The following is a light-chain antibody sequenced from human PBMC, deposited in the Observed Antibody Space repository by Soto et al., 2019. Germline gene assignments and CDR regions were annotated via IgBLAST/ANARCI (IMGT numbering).Light chain of an antibody. V-gene: IGKV1-5*01. J-gene: IGKJ1*01. CDR2: PAS. CDR3: QHYNSYSEA. CDR1: HGIITY. Sequence: DIGMTQSAASLSVSPGERGTLXCRAGHGIITYLAWYQQNTGKAPKLLIYPASTLQTGGPPSFGGSGSATEFTPPISSLQPEDFATYYCQHYNSYSEAFGQGTKVDIK.